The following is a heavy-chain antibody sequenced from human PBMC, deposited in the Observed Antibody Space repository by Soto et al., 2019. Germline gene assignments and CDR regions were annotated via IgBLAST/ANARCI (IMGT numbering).Heavy chain of an antibody. J-gene: IGHJ3*02. CDR2: INWNGGTI. Sequence: EVQLVESGGGLVQPGRSLRLSCAASGFTFDDYGMHWVRQAPGKGLEWVSAINWNGGTIAYADSVKGRFTISRDNSKNSLYLQMNSLRAEDTALYYCAKDINRRDENSCDAYAMWGQGTMVTVSS. V-gene: IGHV3-9*01. CDR1: GFTFDDYG. CDR3: AKDINRRDENSCDAYAM.